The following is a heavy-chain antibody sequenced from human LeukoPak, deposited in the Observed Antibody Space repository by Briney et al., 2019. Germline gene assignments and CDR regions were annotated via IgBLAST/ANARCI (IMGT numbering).Heavy chain of an antibody. V-gene: IGHV4-59*01. J-gene: IGHJ4*02. CDR3: AKDPGVSSSWPYYFDY. Sequence: PSETLSLTCTVSGGSISSYYWSWLRQPPGKGLEWIGYIYYSGSTNYNPSLKSRVTISVDTSKNQFSLKLSSVTAADTAVHYCAKDPGVSSSWPYYFDYWGQATLVTVSS. CDR1: GGSISSYY. CDR2: IYYSGST. D-gene: IGHD6-13*01.